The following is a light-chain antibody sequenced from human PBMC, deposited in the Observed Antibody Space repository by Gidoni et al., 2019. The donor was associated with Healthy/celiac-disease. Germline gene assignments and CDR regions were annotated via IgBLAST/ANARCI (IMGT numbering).Light chain of an antibody. CDR3: MQALQTPPT. CDR2: LGS. J-gene: IGKJ2*01. Sequence: EIVMTQSPLSLPVTPGAPASISCRSSQSLLHTNGYNYLDWYLQKPGQSPRLLIYLGSNRASGVPDRFSGSGSGTDFTLKISRVEAEDVGVYYCMQALQTPPTFGQGTKLEIK. CDR1: QSLLHTNGYNY. V-gene: IGKV2-28*01.